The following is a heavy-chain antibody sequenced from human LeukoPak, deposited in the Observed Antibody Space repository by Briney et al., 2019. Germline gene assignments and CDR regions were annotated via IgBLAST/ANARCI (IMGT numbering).Heavy chain of an antibody. V-gene: IGHV3-23*01. D-gene: IGHD4-17*01. J-gene: IGHJ4*02. CDR2: ISGSGSNT. Sequence: PGGSLRLSCAASGFTFSSYAMSWVRQAPGKGLEWVSSISGSGSNTHYADAVKGRFTISRDNSKNTLYLQMNSLRAEDTAVYYCAKDIKIRCEYYFDYWGQGTLVTVSS. CDR3: AKDIKIRCEYYFDY. CDR1: GFTFSSYA.